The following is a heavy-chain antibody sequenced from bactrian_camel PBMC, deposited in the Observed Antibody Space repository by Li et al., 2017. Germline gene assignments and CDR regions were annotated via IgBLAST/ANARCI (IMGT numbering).Heavy chain of an antibody. Sequence: HVQLVESGGGLVQPGGTLRLSCAASGFTFSGYWMYWIRQAPGKGLEWVSTLKWDGTDTYYADFVKGRFTTSRDNAKNTLYLQINSLKTEDTALYYCATTSCSVIECYGMDYWGKGTQVTVS. D-gene: IGHD3*01. J-gene: IGHJ7*01. V-gene: IGHV3S6*01. CDR1: GFTFSGYW. CDR2: LKWDGTDT.